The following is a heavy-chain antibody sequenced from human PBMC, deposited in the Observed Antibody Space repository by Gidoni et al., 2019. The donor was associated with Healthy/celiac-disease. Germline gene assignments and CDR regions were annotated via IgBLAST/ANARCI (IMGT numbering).Heavy chain of an antibody. D-gene: IGHD2-21*02. J-gene: IGHJ2*01. CDR3: AKDPPYCGGDCLIDWYFDL. CDR2: ISGSGGST. Sequence: EVELLESGGGLVKHGGSLRLSCAASGFTFSSYAMSWVRLAPGKGLEWVSAISGSGGSTYYADSVKGRFTISRDNSKNTLYLQMNSLRAEDTAVYYCAKDPPYCGGDCLIDWYFDLWGRGTLVTVSS. CDR1: GFTFSSYA. V-gene: IGHV3-23*01.